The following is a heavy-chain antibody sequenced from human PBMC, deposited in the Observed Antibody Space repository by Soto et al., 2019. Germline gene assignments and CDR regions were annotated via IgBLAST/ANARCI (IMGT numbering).Heavy chain of an antibody. J-gene: IGHJ4*02. D-gene: IGHD6-13*01. V-gene: IGHV3-21*01. Sequence: PGGSLRLSCAASGFTFSSYSMNWVRRAPGKGLEWVSSISSSSSYIYYADSVKGRFTISRDNAKNSLYLQVNSLRAEDTAVYYCAREGIAAALDYWGQGTLVTVSS. CDR1: GFTFSSYS. CDR2: ISSSSSYI. CDR3: AREGIAAALDY.